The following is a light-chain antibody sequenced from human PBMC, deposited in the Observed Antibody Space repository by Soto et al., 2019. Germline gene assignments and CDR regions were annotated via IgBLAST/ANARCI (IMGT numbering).Light chain of an antibody. J-gene: IGKJ4*01. CDR3: LQHNYYPWT. Sequence: DIQMTQSPSSLSASVGDRVTITCRASLDIRHDLGWYQQKPGKAPKRLIYTTSSLQSGVPSRVSGSGSGTEFTLTISSLQPEDFATYYCLQHNYYPWTFGGVTKVEIQ. CDR2: TTS. CDR1: LDIRHD. V-gene: IGKV1-17*01.